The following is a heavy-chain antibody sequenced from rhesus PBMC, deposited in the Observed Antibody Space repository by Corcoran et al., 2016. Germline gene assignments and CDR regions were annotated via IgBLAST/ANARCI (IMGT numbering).Heavy chain of an antibody. CDR3: ARRGMSAAAGTFDV. J-gene: IGHJ5-1*01. D-gene: IGHD6-31*01. CDR2: MASGGST. Sequence: QVQLQESGQGLVKPSETLSLTCAVSGGSISSSYWRWTRPAPGRGLEWIGRMASGGSTYDNPSLKRRVTLSVDTAKNQLSLKLTSVTAEDTAVYYCARRGMSAAAGTFDVWGPGVLVTVSS. V-gene: IGHV4-160*01. CDR1: GGSISSSY.